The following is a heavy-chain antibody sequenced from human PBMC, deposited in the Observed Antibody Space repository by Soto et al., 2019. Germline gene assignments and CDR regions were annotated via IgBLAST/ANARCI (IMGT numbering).Heavy chain of an antibody. J-gene: IGHJ3*02. CDR2: IDPSDSYT. CDR3: ARHASHLGWRFDAFDI. D-gene: IGHD3-3*01. CDR1: GYSFTSYW. Sequence: PGESLKISCKGSGYSFTSYWISWVRQMPGKGLEWMGRIDPSDSYTNYSPSFQGHVTISADKSISTAYLQWSSLKASDTAMYYCARHASHLGWRFDAFDIWGQGTMVTVSS. V-gene: IGHV5-10-1*01.